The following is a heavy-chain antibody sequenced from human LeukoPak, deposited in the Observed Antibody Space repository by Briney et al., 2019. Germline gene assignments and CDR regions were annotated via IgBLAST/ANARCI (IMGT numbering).Heavy chain of an antibody. Sequence: SVKVSCKASGGTFSSYAISWVRQAPGQGLEWMGGIIPIFGTANYAQKFQGRVTNTADESTSTAYMELSSLRSEDTAVYYCAREMGQQLEIGAFDIWGQGTMVTVSS. CDR3: AREMGQQLEIGAFDI. D-gene: IGHD6-13*01. V-gene: IGHV1-69*13. J-gene: IGHJ3*02. CDR1: GGTFSSYA. CDR2: IIPIFGTA.